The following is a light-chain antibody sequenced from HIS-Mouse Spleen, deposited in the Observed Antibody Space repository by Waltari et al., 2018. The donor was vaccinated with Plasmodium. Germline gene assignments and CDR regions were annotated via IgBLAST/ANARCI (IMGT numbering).Light chain of an antibody. CDR3: CSYAGSYTLV. V-gene: IGLV2-11*01. CDR2: DVS. J-gene: IGLJ2*01. CDR1: SSDVGGYNY. Sequence: QSALTQPRSVSGSPGQSVTISCTGTSSDVGGYNYVSWYQQHPGKAPKPMIYDVSKRPSGVPDRFSCSKSGNTASLTISGLQAEDEADYYCCSYAGSYTLVFGGGTKLTVL.